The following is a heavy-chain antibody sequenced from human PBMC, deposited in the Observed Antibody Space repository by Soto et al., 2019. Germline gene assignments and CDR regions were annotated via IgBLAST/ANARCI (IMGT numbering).Heavy chain of an antibody. CDR1: GYDFTTYG. CDR2: ISAHNGNT. D-gene: IGHD4-17*01. Sequence: GASVKVSCKGSGYDFTTYGITWVRQAPGQGLEWMAWISAHNGNTDYAQKLQGRVTVTRDTSTSTAYMELSSLRSEDTAVYYCARTLYGDNVDYWGQGTLVTVSS. V-gene: IGHV1-18*01. CDR3: ARTLYGDNVDY. J-gene: IGHJ4*02.